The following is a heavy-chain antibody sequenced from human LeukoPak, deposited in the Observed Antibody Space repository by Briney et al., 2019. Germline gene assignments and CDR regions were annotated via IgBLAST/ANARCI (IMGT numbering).Heavy chain of an antibody. Sequence: GGSLRLSCAAAGFTFSSYAMSWVRQAPGKGLEWVSAISGSGGSTYYADSVKGRFTISRDNSKNTLYLQMNSLRAEDTAVYYCAYPYGSGSYRRYYYYGMDVWGQGTTVTVSS. V-gene: IGHV3-23*01. J-gene: IGHJ6*02. CDR1: GFTFSSYA. CDR3: AYPYGSGSYRRYYYYGMDV. CDR2: ISGSGGST. D-gene: IGHD3-10*01.